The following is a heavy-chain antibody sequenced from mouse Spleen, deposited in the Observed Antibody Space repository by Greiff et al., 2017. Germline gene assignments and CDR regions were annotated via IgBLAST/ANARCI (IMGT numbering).Heavy chain of an antibody. Sequence: QVQLQQPGAELVRPGSSVKLSCKASGYTFTSYWMHWVKQRPIQGLEWIGNIDPSDSETHYNQKFKDKATLTVDKSSSTAYMQLSSLTSEDSAVYYCARWGDGSFFAYWGQGTLVTVSA. CDR2: IDPSDSET. J-gene: IGHJ3*01. CDR3: ARWGDGSFFAY. V-gene: IGHV1-52*01. CDR1: GYTFTSYW. D-gene: IGHD1-1*02.